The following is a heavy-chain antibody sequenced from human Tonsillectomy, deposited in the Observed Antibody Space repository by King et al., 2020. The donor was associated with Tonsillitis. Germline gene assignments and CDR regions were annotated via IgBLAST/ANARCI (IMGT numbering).Heavy chain of an antibody. V-gene: IGHV4-59*01. CDR3: ARVVQDAFDI. Sequence: VQLQESGPGLVKPSETLSLTCTVSGGSISSYYWSWIRQPPGKGLEWIGNIYYSGSTNYTPSLKSRVTISVDTSKNPFSLKLSSVTAADTAVYYCARVVQDAFDIWGQGTMVTVSS. CDR1: GGSISSYY. J-gene: IGHJ3*02. CDR2: IYYSGST. D-gene: IGHD1-1*01.